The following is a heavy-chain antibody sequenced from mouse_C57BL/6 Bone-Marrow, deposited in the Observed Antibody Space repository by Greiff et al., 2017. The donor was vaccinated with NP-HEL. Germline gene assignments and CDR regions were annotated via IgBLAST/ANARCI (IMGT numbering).Heavy chain of an antibody. V-gene: IGHV7-1*01. CDR3: ARDEGGAQAPFAY. CDR2: SRNKANDYTT. CDR1: GFTFSDFY. D-gene: IGHD3-2*02. J-gene: IGHJ3*01. Sequence: EGMLVESGGGLVQSGRSLRLSCATSGFTFSDFYMEWVRQAPGTGLEWIAASRNKANDYTTEYSASVKGRFIVSRDTSQSILYLQMNALRAEDTAIYYCARDEGGAQAPFAYWGQGTLVTVSA.